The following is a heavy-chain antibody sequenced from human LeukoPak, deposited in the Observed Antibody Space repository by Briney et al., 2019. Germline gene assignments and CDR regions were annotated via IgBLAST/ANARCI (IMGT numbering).Heavy chain of an antibody. CDR3: ARDFHRRYYDSSGYNAFDI. CDR2: INWNGDST. Sequence: PGGSLRPSCAASGFTFDDYGMSWVRQAPGKGLEWVSGINWNGDSTGYADSVKGRFTISRDNAKNSLYLQMNSLRAEDTAVYYCARDFHRRYYDSSGYNAFDIWGQGTMVTVSS. V-gene: IGHV3-20*04. CDR1: GFTFDDYG. D-gene: IGHD3-22*01. J-gene: IGHJ3*02.